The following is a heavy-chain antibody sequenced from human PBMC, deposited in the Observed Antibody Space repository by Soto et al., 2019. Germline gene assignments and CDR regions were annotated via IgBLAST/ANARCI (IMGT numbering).Heavy chain of an antibody. CDR2: IFDSGSTT. CDR1: GSSISCYC. V-gene: IGHV4-59*01. CDR3: ARGGYDWSR. Sequence: PSETLSLTGTVSGSSISCYCSSWLRQPPGKSLQWIAYIFDSGSTTNYSPWLKGRVSIPVDTSNNQFALRLSSVTAADTAVYYCARGGYDWSRWRQGTLVTVSS. D-gene: IGHD3-16*01. J-gene: IGHJ4*02.